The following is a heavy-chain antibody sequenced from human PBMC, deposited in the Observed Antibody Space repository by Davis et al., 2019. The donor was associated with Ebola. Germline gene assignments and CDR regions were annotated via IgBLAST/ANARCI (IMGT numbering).Heavy chain of an antibody. J-gene: IGHJ3*02. D-gene: IGHD6-19*01. V-gene: IGHV1-69*13. CDR2: IIPLFGTA. Sequence: SVKVSCKASGGTFSSYAISWVRQAPGQGLEWMGGIIPLFGTANYAQKFQGRVTITADESTSTAYMELTSLRSEDAAIYYGARWGESSGWHDAFDIWGQGTLVAVSS. CDR3: ARWGESSGWHDAFDI. CDR1: GGTFSSYA.